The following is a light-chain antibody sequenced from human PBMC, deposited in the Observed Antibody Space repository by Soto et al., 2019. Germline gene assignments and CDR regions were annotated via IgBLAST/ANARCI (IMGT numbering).Light chain of an antibody. V-gene: IGLV2-14*01. J-gene: IGLJ1*01. CDR1: SSDVGGYNY. CDR2: EVS. Sequence: QSALTQPASVSGSPGQSITISCTGTSSDVGGYNYVSWYQQHPGKAPKLMIYEVSNRPSGVSNRFSGSKSGNTASLTISGLQAEDEADYYCSSYTNINTRACVFGPGTKLTVL. CDR3: SSYTNINTRACV.